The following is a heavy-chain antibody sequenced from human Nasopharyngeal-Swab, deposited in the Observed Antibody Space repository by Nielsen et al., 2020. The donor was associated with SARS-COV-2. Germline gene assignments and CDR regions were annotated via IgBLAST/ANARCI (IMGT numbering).Heavy chain of an antibody. V-gene: IGHV3-30*18. CDR3: AKLGAQGAVADHFDS. Sequence: GGSLRLSCAASGFTFRNFGMHWVRQAPGKGLEWVAVISYDGSNKYYADSVKGRFTISRDNAKNSLYLQMNSLRPEDTALYYCAKLGAQGAVADHFDSWGQGTLVTVSS. J-gene: IGHJ4*02. CDR2: ISYDGSNK. CDR1: GFTFRNFG. D-gene: IGHD6-19*01.